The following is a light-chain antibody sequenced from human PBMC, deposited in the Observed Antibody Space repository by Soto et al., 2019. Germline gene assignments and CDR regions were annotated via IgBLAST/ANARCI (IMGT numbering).Light chain of an antibody. CDR1: LPISNY. Sequence: IQMTPSPISLSASVGDRITITCRSCLPISNYLAWYQQKPGKIPNLLIYAASTLQAGVPSRFSGSGSGTDFTLTISSLQAEDVAVYYCQQYYSTPLTFGGGTKVDIK. CDR3: QQYYSTPLT. CDR2: AAS. J-gene: IGKJ4*01. V-gene: IGKV1-27*01.